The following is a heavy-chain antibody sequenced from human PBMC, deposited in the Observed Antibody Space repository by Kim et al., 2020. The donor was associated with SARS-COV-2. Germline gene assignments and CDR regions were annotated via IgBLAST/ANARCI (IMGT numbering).Heavy chain of an antibody. Sequence: GGSLRLSCAASGFTFSNAWMSWVRQAPGKGLEWVGRIKSKTDGGTTDYAAPVKGRFTISRDDSKNTLYLQMNSLKTEDTAVYYCTTDLDPYSSGWYLGYWGQGTLVTVSS. J-gene: IGHJ4*02. CDR3: TTDLDPYSSGWYLGY. CDR2: IKSKTDGGTT. CDR1: GFTFSNAW. V-gene: IGHV3-15*01. D-gene: IGHD6-19*01.